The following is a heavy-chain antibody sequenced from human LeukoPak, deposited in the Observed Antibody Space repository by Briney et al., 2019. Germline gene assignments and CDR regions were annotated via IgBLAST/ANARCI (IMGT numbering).Heavy chain of an antibody. CDR3: ARGSITMVRGVIPEYYFDY. Sequence: GGSLRLSCAASGFTFNSYSMNWVRQAPGKGLEWVSSICRSSTYIYYADSVKGRFTISRDNSKNTLYLQMNSLRAEDTAVYYCARGSITMVRGVIPEYYFDYWGQGTLVTVSS. V-gene: IGHV3-21*01. D-gene: IGHD3-10*01. CDR2: ICRSSTYI. J-gene: IGHJ4*02. CDR1: GFTFNSYS.